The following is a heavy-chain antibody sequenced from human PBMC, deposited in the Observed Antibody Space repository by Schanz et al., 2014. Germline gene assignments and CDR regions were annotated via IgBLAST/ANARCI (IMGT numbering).Heavy chain of an antibody. V-gene: IGHV1-18*01. CDR3: ARDQSPYTNSSDVRYFDY. D-gene: IGHD6-6*01. CDR2: ISGSNGNT. Sequence: QVQLVQSGAEVRKPGASVKVSCKASGYTFIRYGISWVRQAPGQGLEWLGWISGSNGNTNYTQKIQGRVTITADKSTTTAYMELNSLRSDDTAVYYCARDQSPYTNSSDVRYFDYWGQGSLVTVSS. J-gene: IGHJ4*02. CDR1: GYTFIRYG.